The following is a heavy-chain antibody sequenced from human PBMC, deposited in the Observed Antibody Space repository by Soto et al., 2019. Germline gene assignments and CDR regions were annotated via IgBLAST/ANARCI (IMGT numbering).Heavy chain of an antibody. CDR3: ARENLRFTMIVVANDAFDI. V-gene: IGHV1-69*13. D-gene: IGHD3-22*01. J-gene: IGHJ3*02. Sequence: SVKVSCKASGGTFSSYAISWVRQAPGQGLEWMGGIIPIFGTANYAQKFQGRVTITADESTSTAYMELSSLRSEDTAVYYCARENLRFTMIVVANDAFDIWCQGTMVPVAS. CDR1: GGTFSSYA. CDR2: IIPIFGTA.